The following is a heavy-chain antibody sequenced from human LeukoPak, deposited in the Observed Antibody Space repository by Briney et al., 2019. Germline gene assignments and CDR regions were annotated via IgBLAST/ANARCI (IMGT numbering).Heavy chain of an antibody. V-gene: IGHV4-31*03. Sequence: SETLSLTCTVSGGSISSGGYYWSWIRQHPGKGLEWIGYIYYSGSTYYNPSLKSRVTISVDTSKNPFSLKLSSVTAADTAVYYCARDLRSGFDYWGQGTLVTVSS. CDR3: ARDLRSGFDY. CDR2: IYYSGST. CDR1: GGSISSGGYY. D-gene: IGHD2-15*01. J-gene: IGHJ4*02.